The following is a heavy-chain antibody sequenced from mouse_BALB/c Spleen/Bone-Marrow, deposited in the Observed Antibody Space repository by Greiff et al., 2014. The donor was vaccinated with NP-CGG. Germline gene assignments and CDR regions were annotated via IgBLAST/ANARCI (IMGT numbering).Heavy chain of an antibody. CDR2: INPSSGYT. J-gene: IGHJ4*01. CDR3: ARRDYGPFYALDY. V-gene: IGHV1-4*01. CDR1: GYTLTSFT. Sequence: QVQLQQSGAELARPGASVKMSCKASGYTLTSFTIHWVKQRPGQGLEWIGYINPSSGYTNYNQNFKDKATLTADKSASTAYMQLTSLTSEDSAVYYCARRDYGPFYALDYWGQGTSVTVSS. D-gene: IGHD1-2*01.